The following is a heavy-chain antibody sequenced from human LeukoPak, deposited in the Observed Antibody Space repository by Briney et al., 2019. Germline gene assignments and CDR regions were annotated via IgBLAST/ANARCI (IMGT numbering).Heavy chain of an antibody. J-gene: IGHJ5*02. Sequence: SETLSLTCTVSGGSISSGGYYWHWMRQPPGKGLEWIGHTFYSGNVKYNPSLESRVTISVDRSKNQISLNLNSVTAADTAVYYCAKGGPEASAGLSWFDPWGQGTLVTVSS. D-gene: IGHD1-14*01. CDR3: AKGGPEASAGLSWFDP. CDR2: TFYSGNV. V-gene: IGHV4-61*08. CDR1: GGSISSGGYY.